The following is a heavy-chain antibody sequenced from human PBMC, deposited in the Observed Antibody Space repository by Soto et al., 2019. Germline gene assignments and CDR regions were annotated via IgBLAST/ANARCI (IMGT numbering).Heavy chain of an antibody. D-gene: IGHD2-21*02. CDR2: IGASGDIT. Sequence: GGSLRLSCAASGFSFTNFAMSWVRQAPGKGVEWVAGIGASGDITWYADSVKGRLSISRDNSKNTLYLQLNSLRFEDTAVYYCAKDDFTDRGDDYFDYWGPGTLVTVSS. CDR3: AKDDFTDRGDDYFDY. J-gene: IGHJ4*02. CDR1: GFSFTNFA. V-gene: IGHV3-23*01.